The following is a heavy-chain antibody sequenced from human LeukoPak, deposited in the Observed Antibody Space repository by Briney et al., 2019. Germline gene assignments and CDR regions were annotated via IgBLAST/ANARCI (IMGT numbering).Heavy chain of an antibody. CDR3: ARFKRQYDGSGSYRQYYYYYMDV. Sequence: GASVKVSCKASGYTFTNYDINWVRQATGQGLEWMGWMNPNSGNTNYAQKFQGRVTITRNTSISTAYMELNSLTSEDTAVYYCARFKRQYDGSGSYRQYYYYYMDVWGKGTTVTISS. D-gene: IGHD3-10*01. J-gene: IGHJ6*03. V-gene: IGHV1-8*03. CDR1: GYTFTNYD. CDR2: MNPNSGNT.